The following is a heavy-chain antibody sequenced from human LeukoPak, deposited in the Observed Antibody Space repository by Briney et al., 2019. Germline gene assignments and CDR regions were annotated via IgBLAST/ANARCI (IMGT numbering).Heavy chain of an antibody. D-gene: IGHD6-19*01. CDR1: GGSISSGSYY. J-gene: IGHJ6*03. Sequence: PSQTLSLTCTVSGGSISSGSYYWSWIRQPAGKGLEWIGRIYTSGSTNYNPSLKSRVTISVDTSKNQFSLKLSSVTAADTAVYYCARAGSSGWPLDYYYMDVWGKGTTVTASS. V-gene: IGHV4-61*02. CDR3: ARAGSSGWPLDYYYMDV. CDR2: IYTSGST.